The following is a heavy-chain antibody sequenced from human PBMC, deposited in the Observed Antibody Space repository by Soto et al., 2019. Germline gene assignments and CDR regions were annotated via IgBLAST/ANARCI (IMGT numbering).Heavy chain of an antibody. CDR3: ARGGGSGIAARNWFDP. CDR1: GGTFSSYA. V-gene: IGHV1-69*13. Sequence: ASVKVSCKASGGTFSSYAISWVRQAPGQGLEWMGGIIPIFGTANYAQKFQGRVTITADESTSTAYMELSSLRSEDTAVYYCARGGGSGIAARNWFDPWGQGTLVTVSS. D-gene: IGHD6-6*01. CDR2: IIPIFGTA. J-gene: IGHJ5*02.